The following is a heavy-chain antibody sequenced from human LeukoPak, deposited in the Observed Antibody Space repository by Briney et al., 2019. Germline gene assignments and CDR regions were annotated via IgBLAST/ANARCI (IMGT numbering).Heavy chain of an antibody. V-gene: IGHV1-69*04. J-gene: IGHJ4*02. Sequence: SSVKVSCKASGGTFSSYAISWVRQAPGQGLEWMGRIIPILGIVNYAQKFQGRVTITADKSTSTAYMELSSLRSEDTAVYYCARDSAAGMVFDYWGQGTLVTVSS. CDR2: IIPILGIV. D-gene: IGHD6-13*01. CDR1: GGTFSSYA. CDR3: ARDSAAGMVFDY.